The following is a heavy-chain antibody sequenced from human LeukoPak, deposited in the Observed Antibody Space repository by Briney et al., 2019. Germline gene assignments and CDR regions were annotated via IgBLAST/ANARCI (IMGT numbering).Heavy chain of an antibody. CDR3: ARVGDNYYDSSGYYYYYYGMDV. CDR2: INSDGGST. D-gene: IGHD3-22*01. Sequence: GGSLRLSCAASGFTFSSYWMHWVRQAPGKGLVWVSRINSDGGSTSYADSVKGRFTISRDNAKNTLYLQMNSLRAEDTAVYYRARVGDNYYDSSGYYYYYYGMDVWGQGTTVTVSS. CDR1: GFTFSSYW. J-gene: IGHJ6*02. V-gene: IGHV3-74*01.